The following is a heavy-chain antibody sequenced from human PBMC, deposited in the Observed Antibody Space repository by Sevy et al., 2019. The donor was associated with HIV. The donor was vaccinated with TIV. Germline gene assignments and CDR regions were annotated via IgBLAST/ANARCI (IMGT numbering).Heavy chain of an antibody. J-gene: IGHJ5*02. Sequence: GGSLRLSCAASGFTFSSYAMSWVRQAPGKGLEWVSAISGSGGSTYYAYSVKGRFTISRDNSKNTLYLQMNSLRAEDTAVYYCAKDRTELNTEGDWFDPWGQGTLVTVSS. CDR2: ISGSGGST. D-gene: IGHD2-2*02. CDR1: GFTFSSYA. CDR3: AKDRTELNTEGDWFDP. V-gene: IGHV3-23*01.